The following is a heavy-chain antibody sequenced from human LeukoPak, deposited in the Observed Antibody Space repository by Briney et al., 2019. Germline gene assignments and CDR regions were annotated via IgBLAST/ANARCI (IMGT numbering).Heavy chain of an antibody. CDR2: INPHSGGT. J-gene: IGHJ4*02. CDR1: GYTFTGYY. CDR3: ARAYDYGGNLVPFDS. Sequence: ASVKVSCKASGYTFTGYYMHWVRQAPGQGLEWMGWINPHSGGTNSAQKFQGRVTMTRDTSISTAYMELSRLSSDDTAVYYCARAYDYGGNLVPFDSWDQGTLVTVSS. V-gene: IGHV1-2*02. D-gene: IGHD4-23*01.